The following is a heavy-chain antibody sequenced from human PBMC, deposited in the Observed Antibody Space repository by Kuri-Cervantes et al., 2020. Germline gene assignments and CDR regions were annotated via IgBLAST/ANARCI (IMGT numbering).Heavy chain of an antibody. CDR1: GCSISSSSYY. CDR3: ARPDTILDWYFDL. D-gene: IGHD3-3*01. J-gene: IGHJ2*01. CDR2: IYYSGST. V-gene: IGHV4-39*07. Sequence: SETLSLTFTVSGCSISSSSYYWGWIRQPPGKGLEWIGSIYYSGSTYYNPSLKSRVTISVDTSKNQFSLKLSSVTAADTAVYYCARPDTILDWYFDLWGRGTLVTVSS.